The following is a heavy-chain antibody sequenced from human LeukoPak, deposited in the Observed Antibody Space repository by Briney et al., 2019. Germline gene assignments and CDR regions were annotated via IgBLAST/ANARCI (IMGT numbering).Heavy chain of an antibody. J-gene: IGHJ4*02. V-gene: IGHV3-21*01. D-gene: IGHD1-26*01. CDR2: ISSSSSYI. CDR1: GGSISRDTYY. CDR3: ARDSGSYYKESY. Sequence: KPSETLSLTCTVSGGSISRDTYYWSWVRQAPGKGLEWVSSISSSSSYIYYADSVKGRFTISRDNAKNSLYLQMNSLRAEDTAVYYCARDSGSYYKESYWGQGTLVTVSS.